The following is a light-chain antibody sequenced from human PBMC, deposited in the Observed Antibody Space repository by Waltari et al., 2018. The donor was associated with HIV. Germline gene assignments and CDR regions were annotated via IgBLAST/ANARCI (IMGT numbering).Light chain of an antibody. CDR1: QSVSSMY. V-gene: IGKV3-20*01. CDR2: SAS. J-gene: IGKJ2*03. Sequence: IVLTQYPGPRPLAPGDRATPSGRASQSVSSMYLAWYQQKPGQAHRLLIYSASTRATGIPDRFSGSGSGTDFTLTISRLEPEDFAVYYCQQYGSSPDSFGQGTKLEIK. CDR3: QQYGSSPDS.